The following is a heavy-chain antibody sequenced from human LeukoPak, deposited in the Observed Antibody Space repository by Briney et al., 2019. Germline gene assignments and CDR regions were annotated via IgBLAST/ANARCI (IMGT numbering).Heavy chain of an antibody. CDR2: ISGSSSNV. CDR3: ARGFRDTAMFLDY. CDR1: GFTFSSYE. J-gene: IGHJ4*02. Sequence: GGSLRLSCAASGFTFSSYEMNWVRQAPGKGLEWISAISGSSSNVYCAASVRGRFTISRDNAENSLYLQLNTMRAEDTAVYYCARGFRDTAMFLDYWGQGTLVTVSS. D-gene: IGHD5-18*01. V-gene: IGHV3-48*03.